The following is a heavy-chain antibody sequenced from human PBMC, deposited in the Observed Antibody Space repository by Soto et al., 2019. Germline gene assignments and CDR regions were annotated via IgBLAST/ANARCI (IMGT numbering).Heavy chain of an antibody. CDR1: GYTFTSYS. V-gene: IGHV1-3*01. D-gene: IGHD3-9*01. J-gene: IGHJ4*02. Sequence: ASVKVSCKASGYTFTSYSMHWVRQAPGQRLEWMGWINAGNGNTKYSQKFQGRVTITRDTSASTAYMELSSLRSEDTAVYYCARDPQVYDILTGQDRGFDYWGQGTLVTVSS. CDR3: ARDPQVYDILTGQDRGFDY. CDR2: INAGNGNT.